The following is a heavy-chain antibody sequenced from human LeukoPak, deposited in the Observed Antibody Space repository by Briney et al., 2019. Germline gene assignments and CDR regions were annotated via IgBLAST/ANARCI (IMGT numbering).Heavy chain of an antibody. CDR3: AKGSPPGD. CDR2: ISTTSGFT. J-gene: IGHJ4*02. V-gene: IGHV3-11*05. CDR1: GFTFSDYY. D-gene: IGHD3-16*01. Sequence: GGSLRLSCAASGFTFSDYYMTWIRRAPGRGLEWLSYISTTSGFTNYADSVRGRFTISRDNAKNSLFLQMNTLRAEDTAVYYCAKGSPPGDWGQGTLVTVSS.